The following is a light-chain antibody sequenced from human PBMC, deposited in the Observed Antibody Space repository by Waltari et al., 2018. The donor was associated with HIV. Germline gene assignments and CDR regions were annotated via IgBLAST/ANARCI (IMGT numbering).Light chain of an antibody. CDR3: AAWDDSLSGWV. Sequence: QSMLTQPPSASGTPGQRVTISCSGSSSNIGSNYVYWYQQVPGTTPKLLSYRNNQRPSGAPDRFSGSKSGTAASLAISGLRSEDEADYYCAAWDDSLSGWVFGGGTKLTVL. CDR1: SSNIGSNY. V-gene: IGLV1-47*01. J-gene: IGLJ3*02. CDR2: RNN.